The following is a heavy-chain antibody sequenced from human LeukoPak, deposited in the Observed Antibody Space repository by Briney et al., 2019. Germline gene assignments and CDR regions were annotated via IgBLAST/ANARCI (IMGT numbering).Heavy chain of an antibody. V-gene: IGHV3-30*18. J-gene: IGHJ4*02. CDR3: AKGNERGYSYGYPGY. CDR2: ISYDGSNK. CDR1: GFTFSGYG. Sequence: PGGSLRLSSAASGFTFSGYGMHWVRQAPGKGLEWVAVISYDGSNKYYADSVKGRFTISRDNSKNTLYLQMNSLRAEDTAVYYCAKGNERGYSYGYPGYWGQGTLVTVSS. D-gene: IGHD5-18*01.